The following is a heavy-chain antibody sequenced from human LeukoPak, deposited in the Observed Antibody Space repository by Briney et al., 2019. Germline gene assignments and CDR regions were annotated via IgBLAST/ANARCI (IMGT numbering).Heavy chain of an antibody. J-gene: IGHJ4*02. CDR3: ARLQTSWVVPADMPWREYYFDY. Sequence: SETLSLTCAVYGGSFSGYYWSWIRQPPGKGLEWIGEINHSGSTNYNPSLKSRVTISVDTSKNQFSLKLSSVTAADTAVYYCARLQTSWVVPADMPWREYYFDYWGQGTLVTVSS. V-gene: IGHV4-34*01. CDR2: INHSGST. CDR1: GGSFSGYY. D-gene: IGHD2-2*01.